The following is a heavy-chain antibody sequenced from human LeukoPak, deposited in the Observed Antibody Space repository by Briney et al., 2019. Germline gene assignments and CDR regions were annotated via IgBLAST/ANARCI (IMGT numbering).Heavy chain of an antibody. D-gene: IGHD2-2*01. CDR2: IYHSEST. V-gene: IGHV4-38-2*02. J-gene: IGHJ4*02. CDR1: GYSIGSRYY. Sequence: SETLSLTCAVSGYSIGSRYYWGWIRQPPGKGLEWIGSIYHSESTYYNPSLKSRVTISVDTSKNQFSLKLRSVTAADTAVYYCGRDGVVGPTHFDYWGQGTLVTVSS. CDR3: GRDGVVGPTHFDY.